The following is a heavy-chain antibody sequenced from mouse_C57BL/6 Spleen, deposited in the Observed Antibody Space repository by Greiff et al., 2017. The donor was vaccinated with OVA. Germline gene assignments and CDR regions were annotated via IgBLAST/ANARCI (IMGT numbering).Heavy chain of an antibody. CDR3: ARGLTGFDY. J-gene: IGHJ2*01. CDR2: ISSGSSTI. CDR1: GFTFSDYG. V-gene: IGHV5-17*01. D-gene: IGHD4-1*01. Sequence: VQLQQSGGGLVKPGGSLKLSCAASGFTFSDYGMHWVRQAPEKGLEWVAYISSGSSTIYYADTVKGRFTISRDNAKNTLFLQMTSLRSDDTAMYYCARGLTGFDYWGQGTTLTVSS.